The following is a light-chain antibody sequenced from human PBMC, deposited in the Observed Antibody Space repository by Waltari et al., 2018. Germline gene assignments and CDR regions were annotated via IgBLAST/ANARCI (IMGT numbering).Light chain of an antibody. Sequence: VLTPPPCTLSLSPGVTATLSCRASQSLTKRDLAWYQHKPGQAPRLLIYGASNRAAGIPDRFSGSGSGTDFTLTIDRLEPEDFAVYYCQQYGSSILYTFGQGTKLEIK. CDR2: GAS. V-gene: IGKV3-20*01. CDR3: QQYGSSILYT. J-gene: IGKJ2*01. CDR1: QSLTKRD.